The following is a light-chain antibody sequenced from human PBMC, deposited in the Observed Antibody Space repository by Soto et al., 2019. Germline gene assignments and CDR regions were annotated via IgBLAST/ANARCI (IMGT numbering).Light chain of an antibody. J-gene: IGLJ2*01. CDR3: AAWDDSLNGVV. CDR2: NNN. CDR1: SSNIGSSA. V-gene: IGLV1-44*01. Sequence: QSVLTQPPSASGTPGQRVTISCSGSSSNIGSSAVNWYQHLPGTAPKLLIYNNNQRPSGVPVRFSGSKSGTSASLAISGPQPEDEADYYCAAWDDSLNGVVFGGGTKLTVL.